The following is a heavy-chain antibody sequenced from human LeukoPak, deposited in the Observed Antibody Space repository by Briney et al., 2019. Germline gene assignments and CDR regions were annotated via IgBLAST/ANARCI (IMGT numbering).Heavy chain of an antibody. J-gene: IGHJ6*02. Sequence: SETLSLTCTVSGGSISSYYWSWIRQPPGKGLEWIGYIYYSGSTNYNPSLKSRVIISVDTSKNQFSLKLSSVTAADTAVYYCARAHARNYYGMDVWGQGTTVTVSS. CDR2: IYYSGST. CDR1: GGSISSYY. D-gene: IGHD2-8*01. V-gene: IGHV4-59*01. CDR3: ARAHARNYYGMDV.